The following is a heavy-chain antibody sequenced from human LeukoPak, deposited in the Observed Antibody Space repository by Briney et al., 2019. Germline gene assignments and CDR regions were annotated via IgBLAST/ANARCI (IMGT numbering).Heavy chain of an antibody. D-gene: IGHD3-10*01. V-gene: IGHV3-21*01. CDR1: GFTFSTYS. Sequence: PGGSLRLSCAASGFTFSTYSMNWVRQAPGKGLEWVPFIDTSASYKYYGESMKGRFTISRDNAKKSLYLQMNGLRADDTAVYYCARGRSITLLRGVAMSDGFDIWGQGTMVTVSP. CDR2: IDTSASYK. J-gene: IGHJ3*02. CDR3: ARGRSITLLRGVAMSDGFDI.